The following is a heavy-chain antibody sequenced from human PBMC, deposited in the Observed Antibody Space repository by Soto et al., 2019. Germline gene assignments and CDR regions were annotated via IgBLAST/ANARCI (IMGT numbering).Heavy chain of an antibody. Sequence: GGSLRLSCAGSGFSFSSYAMNWVRQTPGKGLEWVSTISGSGGTTYYADSVKGRFTISRDNSKNTLYLQIDSLRADDTAIYYCAKRTYYDSSGYPDDSWGQGTLVTVSS. CDR3: AKRTYYDSSGYPDDS. J-gene: IGHJ4*02. V-gene: IGHV3-23*01. CDR1: GFSFSSYA. CDR2: ISGSGGTT. D-gene: IGHD3-22*01.